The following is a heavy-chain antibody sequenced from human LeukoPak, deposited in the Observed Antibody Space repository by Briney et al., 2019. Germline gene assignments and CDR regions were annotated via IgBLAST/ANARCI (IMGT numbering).Heavy chain of an antibody. V-gene: IGHV3-23*01. Sequence: GGSLRLSCAASGFTFSSYAMSWVRQAPGKGLEWVPAISGSGGSTYYADSVKGRFTISRDNSKNTLYLQMNSLRAEDTAVYYCAMGSDYAPYGWGQGTLVTVSS. CDR3: AMGSDYAPYG. CDR1: GFTFSSYA. CDR2: ISGSGGST. J-gene: IGHJ4*02. D-gene: IGHD4-17*01.